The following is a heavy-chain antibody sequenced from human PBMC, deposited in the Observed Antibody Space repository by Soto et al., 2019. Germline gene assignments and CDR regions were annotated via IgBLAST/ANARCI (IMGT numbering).Heavy chain of an antibody. CDR3: ARDTYYYDSSGYAFDI. CDR1: GFTFSSYW. Sequence: GGSLRLSCAASGFTFSSYWMSWVRQAPGKGLEWVANIKQDGSEKYYVDSVKGRLTISRDNAKNSLYLQMNSLRAEDTAVYYCARDTYYYDSSGYAFDIWGQGTMVTVSS. J-gene: IGHJ3*02. CDR2: IKQDGSEK. V-gene: IGHV3-7*01. D-gene: IGHD3-22*01.